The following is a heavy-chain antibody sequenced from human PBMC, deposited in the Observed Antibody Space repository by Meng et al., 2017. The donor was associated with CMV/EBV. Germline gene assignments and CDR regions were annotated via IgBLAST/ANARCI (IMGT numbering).Heavy chain of an antibody. D-gene: IGHD2-2*02. CDR1: GFTFDDYT. Sequence: GESLKISCAASGFTFDDYTMHWVRQAPGKGLEWVSLISWDGGSTHYADSVKGRFTISRDNSKNSLYLQMNSLRTEDTALYYCAKDILEVPVPAAILSYGMDVWGQGTTVTVSS. J-gene: IGHJ6*02. CDR3: AKDILEVPVPAAILSYGMDV. CDR2: ISWDGGST. V-gene: IGHV3-43*01.